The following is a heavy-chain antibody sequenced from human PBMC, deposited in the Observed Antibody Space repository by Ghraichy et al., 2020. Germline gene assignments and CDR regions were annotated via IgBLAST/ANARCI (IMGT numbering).Heavy chain of an antibody. D-gene: IGHD4-17*01. CDR1: GFTFSRHW. J-gene: IGHJ4*02. V-gene: IGHV3-7*01. CDR3: ARDPYGDYKYGGTDE. Sequence: GGSLRLSCAASGFTFSRHWMSWVRQAPGKGLEWVASIKSDGSDIFYVDSVKGRFTISRDNAKNSVSLEMNSLRVEDTAVYYCARDPYGDYKYGGTDEWRQGTLVSVPS. CDR2: IKSDGSDI.